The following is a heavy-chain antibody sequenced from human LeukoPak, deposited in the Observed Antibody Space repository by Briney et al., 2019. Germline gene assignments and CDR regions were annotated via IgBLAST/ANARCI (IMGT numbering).Heavy chain of an antibody. CDR1: GYAFSSSE. V-gene: IGHV1-8*02. CDR3: ARGQYGGNRFFDQ. D-gene: IGHD4/OR15-4a*01. Sequence: ASVKVSCKTAGYAFSSSEINWVRQAPGRGLEWVGWMHPNSGKTGSAHKFQGRVTMTRDTSTSTAYMELSSLTSEDTAVFYCARGQYGGNRFFDQWGQGTLIIVSS. J-gene: IGHJ4*02. CDR2: MHPNSGKT.